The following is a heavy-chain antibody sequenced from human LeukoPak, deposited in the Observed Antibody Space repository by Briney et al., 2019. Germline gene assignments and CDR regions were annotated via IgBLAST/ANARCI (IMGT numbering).Heavy chain of an antibody. Sequence: PVPSLRLSCVASGFTFSTYAMHWVRQTPGKGLEWVAAISHDGRTKNSADSVRGRFTSSRDNSKNTLYLQMDGLREEETAMYYGANPNTGPPGYYGMDVWGQGTTVTVSS. V-gene: IGHV3-30*04. CDR3: ANPNTGPPGYYGMDV. J-gene: IGHJ6*02. D-gene: IGHD2-2*03. CDR2: ISHDGRTK. CDR1: GFTFSTYA.